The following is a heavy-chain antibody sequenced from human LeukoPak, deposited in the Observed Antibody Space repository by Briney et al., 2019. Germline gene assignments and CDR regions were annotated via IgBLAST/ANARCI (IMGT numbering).Heavy chain of an antibody. Sequence: SETLSLTCTVSGGSISSYYWSWIRQPPGKGLEWIGYIYYSGTTNYNPSLKSRVTISVDTSKNQFSLKLSSVTAADTAVYYCASQTYGSGSYGDYWGQGTLVTVSS. J-gene: IGHJ4*02. D-gene: IGHD3-10*01. V-gene: IGHV4-59*12. CDR3: ASQTYGSGSYGDY. CDR2: IYYSGTT. CDR1: GGSISSYY.